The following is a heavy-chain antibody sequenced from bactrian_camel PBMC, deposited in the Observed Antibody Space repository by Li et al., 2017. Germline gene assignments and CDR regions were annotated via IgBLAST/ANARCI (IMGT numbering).Heavy chain of an antibody. D-gene: IGHD1*01. V-gene: IGHV3S42*01. J-gene: IGHJ4*01. Sequence: DVQLVESGGGSVQAGGSLRLSCTASGSPYGIAWFRQAPGKEREGVATIDTDGTTTYAESVKGRFTISHDRDKDTLTLQMNSLKPEDTGMYYCAAMEWPFPVTRMLAEGEIKVWGQGTQVTVS. CDR3: AAMEWPFPVTRMLAEGEIKV. CDR1: GSPYG. CDR2: IDTDGTT.